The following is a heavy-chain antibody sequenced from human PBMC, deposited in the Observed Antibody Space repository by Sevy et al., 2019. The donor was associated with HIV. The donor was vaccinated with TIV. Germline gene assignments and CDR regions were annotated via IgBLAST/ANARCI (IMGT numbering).Heavy chain of an antibody. J-gene: IGHJ4*02. V-gene: IGHV4-30-4*01. CDR1: GDSISSGDYY. Sequence: SETLSLTCTVSGDSISSGDYYWSWIRQPPGKGLEWIGYIYYSGRTYYNPSLKSRITISVDPSKNQFSLKLSSVTAADTAVYYCARAGGYSVSSYYFDWWGQGTLVTVSS. CDR3: ARAGGYSVSSYYFDW. CDR2: IYYSGRT. D-gene: IGHD6-25*01.